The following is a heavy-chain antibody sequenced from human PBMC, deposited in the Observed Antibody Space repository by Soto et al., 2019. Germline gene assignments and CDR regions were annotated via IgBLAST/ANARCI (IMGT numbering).Heavy chain of an antibody. CDR1: GHSFTTYW. CDR3: AREGYDILTGYYKTYYYYGMDV. J-gene: IGHJ6*02. Sequence: PGESLKISCKGSGHSFTTYWIGWVRQMPVKGLEWMGIIYPGDSDTRYSPSFQGQVTISADKSISTAYLQWSSLKASDTAMYYCAREGYDILTGYYKTYYYYGMDVWGQGTTVTVS. V-gene: IGHV5-51*01. CDR2: IYPGDSDT. D-gene: IGHD3-9*01.